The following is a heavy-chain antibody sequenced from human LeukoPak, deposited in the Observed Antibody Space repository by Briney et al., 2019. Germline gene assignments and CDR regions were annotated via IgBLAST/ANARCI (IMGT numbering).Heavy chain of an antibody. J-gene: IGHJ4*02. CDR2: IKEDGSVK. D-gene: IGHD5-12*01. Sequence: GGSLRLSCAASGFTFSSYWMTWVRQAPGKGLEWVVSIKEDGSVKSYVDSVKGRFTISRDNSKNTLYLQMNSLRAEDTAVYYCARVYSGYDEAGYFDYWGQGTLVTVSS. CDR3: ARVYSGYDEAGYFDY. CDR1: GFTFSSYW. V-gene: IGHV3-7*01.